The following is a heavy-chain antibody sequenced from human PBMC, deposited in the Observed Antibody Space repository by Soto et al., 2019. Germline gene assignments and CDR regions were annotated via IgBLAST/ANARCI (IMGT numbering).Heavy chain of an antibody. D-gene: IGHD3-9*01. CDR3: ARDSKYYDILTGYARGAFDI. CDR2: IIPILGIA. J-gene: IGHJ3*02. V-gene: IGHV1-69*04. CDR1: GGTFSSYT. Sequence: GASVKVSCKASGGTFSSYTISWVRQAPGQGLEWMGRIIPILGIANYAQKFQGRVTITADKSTSTAYMELSSLRSEDTAVYYCARDSKYYDILTGYARGAFDIWGQGTMVTVSS.